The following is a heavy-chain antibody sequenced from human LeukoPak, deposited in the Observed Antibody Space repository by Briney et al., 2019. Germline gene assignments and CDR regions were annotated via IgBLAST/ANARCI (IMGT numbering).Heavy chain of an antibody. CDR3: ARARLRLSGYYYYMDV. D-gene: IGHD5-12*01. V-gene: IGHV3-20*04. J-gene: IGHJ6*03. CDR2: INWNGGST. CDR1: GFTFDDYG. Sequence: GGSLRLSCAASGFTFDDYGMSWVRQAPGKGLEWVAGINWNGGSTGYADSVKGRFTISRDNAKNSLYLQMNSLRAEDTALYYCARARLRLSGYYYYMDVWGKGTTVTVS.